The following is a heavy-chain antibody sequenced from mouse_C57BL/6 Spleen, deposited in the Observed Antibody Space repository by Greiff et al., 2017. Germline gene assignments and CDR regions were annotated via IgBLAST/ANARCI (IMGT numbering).Heavy chain of an antibody. CDR3: AKRSLSYASPFDY. J-gene: IGHJ2*01. CDR2: IDPSDSYT. D-gene: IGHD6-1*01. Sequence: VQLQQPGAELVKPGASVKLSCKASGYTFTSYWMQWVKQRPGQGLEWIGEIDPSDSYTNYNQKFKGKATLTVDTSSSTAYMQHSSLTSEDSAVYYCAKRSLSYASPFDYWGQGTTLTVSS. CDR1: GYTFTSYW. V-gene: IGHV1-50*01.